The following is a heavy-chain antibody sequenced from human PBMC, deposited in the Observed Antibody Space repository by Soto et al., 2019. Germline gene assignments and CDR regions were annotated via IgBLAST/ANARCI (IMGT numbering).Heavy chain of an antibody. V-gene: IGHV4-59*01. D-gene: IGHD6-6*01. CDR2: IYYSGST. CDR3: ARDRSSSLYYYGMDV. Sequence: SETLSLTCTVSGGSISSCYWSWIRQPPGKGLEWIGYIYYSGSTNYNPSLKSRVTISVDTSKNQFSLKLSSVTAADTAVYYCARDRSSSLYYYGMDVWGQGTTVTVSS. J-gene: IGHJ6*02. CDR1: GGSISSCY.